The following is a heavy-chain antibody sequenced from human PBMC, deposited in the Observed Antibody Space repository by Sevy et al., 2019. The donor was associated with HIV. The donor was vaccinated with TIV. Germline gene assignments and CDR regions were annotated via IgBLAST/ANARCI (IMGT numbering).Heavy chain of an antibody. CDR1: GYTFSNYW. J-gene: IGHJ4*02. CDR2: IYPGDSDT. CDR3: ARYPIVVVPAAEYYSDY. Sequence: GESLKISCKGSGYTFSNYWIGWVRQMPGKGLEWMGVIYPGDSDTRYSPSFQGQVNISADKSSSTAYLQWSSLKTSDTAIYYCARYPIVVVPAAEYYSDYWGQGTLVTVSS. D-gene: IGHD2-2*01. V-gene: IGHV5-51*01.